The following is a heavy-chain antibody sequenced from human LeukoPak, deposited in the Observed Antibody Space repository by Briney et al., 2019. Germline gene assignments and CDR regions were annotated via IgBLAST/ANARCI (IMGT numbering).Heavy chain of an antibody. CDR3: AKVSTVTTGGNFDY. D-gene: IGHD4-17*01. CDR1: GFTFSSYA. J-gene: IGHJ4*02. V-gene: IGHV3-23*01. CDR2: ISGSGGST. Sequence: GGALRLSCAASGFTFSSYAMSWVRQAPGKGLEWVSAISGSGGSTYYADSVKGRFTISRDNSKNTLYLQMNSLRAEDTAVYYCAKVSTVTTGGNFDYWGQGTLVTVSS.